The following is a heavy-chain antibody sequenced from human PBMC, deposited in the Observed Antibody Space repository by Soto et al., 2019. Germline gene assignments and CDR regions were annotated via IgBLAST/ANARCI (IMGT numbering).Heavy chain of an antibody. D-gene: IGHD3-22*01. V-gene: IGHV4-59*08. J-gene: IGHJ4*01. CDR2: IYYTGTT. CDR3: ARLGGYYQAFDS. Sequence: SETLSLTCNVSNSPISDFYWSWFGQPPGQGLEWVGYIYYTGTTTYNPSLRSRVDISIDASKSQFSLDLRSVTAADTAVYYCARLGGYYQAFDSWGHGALVTVS. CDR1: NSPISDFY.